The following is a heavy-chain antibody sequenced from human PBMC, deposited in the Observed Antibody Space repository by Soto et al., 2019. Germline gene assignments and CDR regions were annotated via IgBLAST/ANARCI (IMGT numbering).Heavy chain of an antibody. CDR1: GFTFSSYG. CDR3: VTAVVVVPAATSPRSRRVMDV. J-gene: IGHJ6*02. Sequence: GGSLRLSCAASGFTFSSYGMHWVRQAPGKGLEWVAVIWYDGSNKYYADSVKGRFTISRDNSKNTLYLQMNSLRAEDTAVYYCVTAVVVVPAATSPRSRRVMDVWGQGTTVTVSS. D-gene: IGHD2-2*01. V-gene: IGHV3-33*01. CDR2: IWYDGSNK.